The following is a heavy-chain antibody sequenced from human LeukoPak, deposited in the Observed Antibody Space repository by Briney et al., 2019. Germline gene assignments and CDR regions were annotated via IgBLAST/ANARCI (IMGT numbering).Heavy chain of an antibody. CDR3: ARADPSPALDY. V-gene: IGHV1-2*02. CDR2: INPNSGDT. Sequence: ASVKVSCKASGSAFIGSYMHWVRQAPGQGLEWMGWINPNSGDTNYAQKFQGRVTMTRDTSISTAYVHVFMFKSDDTAVYYCARADPSPALDYWGQGTLVTVSS. J-gene: IGHJ4*02. CDR1: GSAFIGSY.